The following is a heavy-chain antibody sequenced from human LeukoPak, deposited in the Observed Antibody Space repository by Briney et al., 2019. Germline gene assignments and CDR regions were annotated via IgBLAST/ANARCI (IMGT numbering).Heavy chain of an antibody. D-gene: IGHD4-11*01. CDR2: ISGDGGST. J-gene: IGHJ4*02. CDR1: GFTFDDYA. Sequence: GGSLRLSCAASGFTFDDYAMHWVRQAPGKGLEWVSLISGDGGSTYYADSVKGRFTISRDNSKNSLYLQMNSLRTKDTALYYCAKVGYSNYFDYWGQGTLVTVSS. V-gene: IGHV3-43*02. CDR3: AKVGYSNYFDY.